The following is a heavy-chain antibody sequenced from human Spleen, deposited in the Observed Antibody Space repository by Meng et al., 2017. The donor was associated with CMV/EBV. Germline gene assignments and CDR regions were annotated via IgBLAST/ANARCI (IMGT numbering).Heavy chain of an antibody. CDR2: IYYSGST. CDR3: ARGNLRYCSGGSCGNWFDP. Sequence: SETLSLTCTVSGGSISSSSYYWGWIRQPPGKGLEWIGSIYYSGSTYYNPSLKSRVTISVDTSKNQFSLKLSSVTAADTAVYYCARGNLRYCSGGSCGNWFDPWGQGTLGTVSS. J-gene: IGHJ5*02. V-gene: IGHV4-39*07. CDR1: GGSISSSSYY. D-gene: IGHD2-15*01.